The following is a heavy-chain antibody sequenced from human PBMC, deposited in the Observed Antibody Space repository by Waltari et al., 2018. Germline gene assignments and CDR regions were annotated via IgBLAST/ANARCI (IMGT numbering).Heavy chain of an antibody. CDR1: GGSFSGYY. D-gene: IGHD3-16*02. J-gene: IGHJ3*02. CDR2: ISHCGST. V-gene: IGHV4-34*01. Sequence: QVQLQQWGAGLLKPSETLSLTCAVYGGSFSGYYWSWIRQPPGKGLEWIGEISHCGSTNYNPSLKSLVTISVDTSKNQFSLKLSSVTAADTAVYYCARHYRAADAFDIWGQGTMVTVSS. CDR3: ARHYRAADAFDI.